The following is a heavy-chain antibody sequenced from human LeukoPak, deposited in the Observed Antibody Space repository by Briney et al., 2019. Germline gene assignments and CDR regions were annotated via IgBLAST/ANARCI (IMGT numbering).Heavy chain of an antibody. J-gene: IGHJ5*02. D-gene: IGHD6-13*01. V-gene: IGHV3-21*04. CDR2: IGTTSTSI. CDR3: AKDSSSWYNWFDP. CDR1: GFTFTSYG. Sequence: GALRLSCAASGFTFTSYGMKWVRQARGKGLEWVASIGTTSTSIYYADSVKGRFTISRDNVKNSLYLQMNSLRAEDTALYYCAKDSSSWYNWFDPWGQGTLVTVSS.